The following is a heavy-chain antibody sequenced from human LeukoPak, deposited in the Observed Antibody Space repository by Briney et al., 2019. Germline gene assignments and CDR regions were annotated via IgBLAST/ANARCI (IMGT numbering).Heavy chain of an antibody. CDR3: ARDSSRWSFDY. D-gene: IGHD6-13*01. V-gene: IGHV1-46*01. CDR1: GYTXTRYS. Sequence: ASVKVSCKASGYTXTRYSMHWVRQAPGQGLEWMAILNPTSGRTTYAQKFQGRVTMTRDTSSSTVYMELSSLRSEDTAMYYCARDSSRWSFDYWGQGTPVTVSS. CDR2: LNPTSGRT. J-gene: IGHJ4*02.